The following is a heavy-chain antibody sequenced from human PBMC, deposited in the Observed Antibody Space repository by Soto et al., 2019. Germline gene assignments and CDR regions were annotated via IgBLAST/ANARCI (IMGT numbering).Heavy chain of an antibody. V-gene: IGHV1-2*04. CDR1: GYTFTGYY. CDR3: AREGYSSSGYRFYYYGMDV. CDR2: INTNSGGT. D-gene: IGHD6-13*01. Sequence: ASVKVSCKASGYTFTGYYMHWVRQAPGQRLERMGRINTNSGGTNYAQKIKAWVTMTRDTSISTANMEQSRLRSDDTAVYYCAREGYSSSGYRFYYYGMDVWGQGTTVTVSS. J-gene: IGHJ6*01.